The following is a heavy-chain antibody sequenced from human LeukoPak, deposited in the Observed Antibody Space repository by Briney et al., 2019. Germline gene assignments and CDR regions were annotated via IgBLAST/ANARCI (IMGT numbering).Heavy chain of an antibody. Sequence: GGSLRLSCAASGFTFSSYSMNWVRQAPGKGLEWVSYISSSGSTIYYADSVKGRFTISRDNAKNSLYLQMNSLRAEDTAVYYCARDDILTGYPYYYYYYMDVWGKGTTVTISS. J-gene: IGHJ6*03. V-gene: IGHV3-48*04. CDR3: ARDDILTGYPYYYYYYMDV. CDR2: ISSSGSTI. D-gene: IGHD3-9*01. CDR1: GFTFSSYS.